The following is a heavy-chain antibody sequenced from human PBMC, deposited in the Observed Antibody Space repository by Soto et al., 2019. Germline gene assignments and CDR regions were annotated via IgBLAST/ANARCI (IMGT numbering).Heavy chain of an antibody. V-gene: IGHV2-5*01. Sequence: QITLKESGPTLVKPTETLTLICTFSGFSLSTNGVGVGWIRQPPGKALEWLALIYWNDDKRYSPSLQSRLTITKDTSKTQVVFTMTNPAPVDTATYYCAREGAIVPRFFDPWGQGILVTVSS. CDR2: IYWNDDK. J-gene: IGHJ5*02. CDR3: AREGAIVPRFFDP. CDR1: GFSLSTNGVG. D-gene: IGHD1-26*01.